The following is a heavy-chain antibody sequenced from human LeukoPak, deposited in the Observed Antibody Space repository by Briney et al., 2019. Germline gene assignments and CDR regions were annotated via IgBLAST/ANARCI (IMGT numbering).Heavy chain of an antibody. CDR2: INPNSGGT. CDR1: GYTFTGYY. D-gene: IGHD6-13*01. Sequence: GASVKVSCKASGYTFTGYYMHWVRQAPGQGLEWMGWINPNSGGTNYAQKFQGRVTMTRDTSISTAYMELSRLRSDDTAVYYCARDLFIAAAPTDYWGQGTLVPVPS. J-gene: IGHJ4*02. V-gene: IGHV1-2*02. CDR3: ARDLFIAAAPTDY.